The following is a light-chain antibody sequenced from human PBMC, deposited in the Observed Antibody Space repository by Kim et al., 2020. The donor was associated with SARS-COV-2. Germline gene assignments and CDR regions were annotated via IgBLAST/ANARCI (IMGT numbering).Light chain of an antibody. Sequence: SSELTQDPAVSVALGQTVRITCQGDSLRSYYASWYQQKPGQAPVLVIYGKNNRPSGIPDRFSGSSSGNTASLTITGAQAEDEADYYCNSRDSPSWVFGGG. V-gene: IGLV3-19*01. J-gene: IGLJ3*02. CDR3: NSRDSPSWV. CDR1: SLRSYY. CDR2: GKN.